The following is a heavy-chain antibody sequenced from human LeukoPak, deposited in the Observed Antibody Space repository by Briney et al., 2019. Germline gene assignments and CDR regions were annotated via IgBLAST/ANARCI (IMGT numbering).Heavy chain of an antibody. J-gene: IGHJ4*02. Sequence: SETLSLTCAVYGGSFSGYYWSWIRQPPGKGLEWIGEINHSGSTNYNPSLKSRVTISVDTSKNQFSLNLSSVTAADTAVYYCARGSGSFGNWGQGTLVTVSS. V-gene: IGHV4-34*01. D-gene: IGHD3-10*01. CDR1: GGSFSGYY. CDR2: INHSGST. CDR3: ARGSGSFGN.